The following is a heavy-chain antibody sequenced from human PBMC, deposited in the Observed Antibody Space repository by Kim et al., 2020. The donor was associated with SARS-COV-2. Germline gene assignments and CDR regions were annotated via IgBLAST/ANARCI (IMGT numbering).Heavy chain of an antibody. CDR3: ARGRDWLDGLDI. V-gene: IGHV3-74*01. Sequence: GGSLRLSCDASGFTLSDHWMHWVRQAPGKGPVWVSYMKSDGSSTSYADSVKGRFTISRDTAKNTLYLQMNSLRAEDTAIYYCARGRDWLDGLDIWGQGTMVTVS. CDR2: MKSDGSST. J-gene: IGHJ3*02. D-gene: IGHD3-9*01. CDR1: GFTLSDHW.